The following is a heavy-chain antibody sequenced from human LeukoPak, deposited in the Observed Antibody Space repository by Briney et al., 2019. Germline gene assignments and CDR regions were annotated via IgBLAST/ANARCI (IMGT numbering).Heavy chain of an antibody. D-gene: IGHD2-15*01. CDR3: ARQRRYCSGDNCYQRTFDY. CDR1: EFTFSSYW. J-gene: IGHJ4*02. V-gene: IGHV3-7*01. CDR2: IKLDGSEK. Sequence: GGSLRLSCAASEFTFSSYWMIWVRQAPGKGLEWVANIKLDGSEKYYVDSVKGRFTISRDNAKNSVYLQMNSLRAEDTAVYYCARQRRYCSGDNCYQRTFDYWGQGTLVTVSS.